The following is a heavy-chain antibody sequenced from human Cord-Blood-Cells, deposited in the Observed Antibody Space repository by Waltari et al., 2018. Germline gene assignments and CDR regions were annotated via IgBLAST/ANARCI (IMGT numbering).Heavy chain of an antibody. V-gene: IGHV4-34*01. CDR2: INHSGST. J-gene: IGHJ3*02. CDR1: GGSFSGYY. Sequence: QVQLQQWGAGLLKPSETLSLTCAVYGGSFSGYYWSWIRQPPGKGLEWIGEINHSGSTNYNPSLKSRVTISVDTSKNQFSLKLSSVTAADTAVYYCARVDTIFGVVTHDAFDIWGQGTMVTVSS. CDR3: ARVDTIFGVVTHDAFDI. D-gene: IGHD3-3*01.